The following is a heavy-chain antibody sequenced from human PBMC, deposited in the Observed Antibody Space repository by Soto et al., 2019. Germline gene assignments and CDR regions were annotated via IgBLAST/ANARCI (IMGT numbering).Heavy chain of an antibody. CDR3: ARRGGSGWGAFDI. D-gene: IGHD6-19*01. CDR1: GVSSSQCS. J-gene: IGHJ3*02. CDR2: IAIYSDTT. V-gene: IGHV3-23*01. Sequence: GGSRRVACAAAGVSSSQCSMTYVHQALGKGLEWVSTIAIYSDTTYYADSVRGRFTISRDNSKNTLNLQMTSLRAEDTAIYYCARRGGSGWGAFDIWGQGTKVTVSS.